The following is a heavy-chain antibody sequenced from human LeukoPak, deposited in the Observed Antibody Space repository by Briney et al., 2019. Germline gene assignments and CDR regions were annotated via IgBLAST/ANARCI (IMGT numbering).Heavy chain of an antibody. CDR2: INHSGST. CDR1: GGSFSGDY. CDR3: ARGPRVIKTFDY. Sequence: SETLSLTCAVYGGSFSGDYWSWIRQPPGKGLEWIGEINHSGSTNYNPSLKSRVTISVDTSKNQFSLKLSSVTAADTAVYYCARGPRVIKTFDYWGQGTLVTVSS. V-gene: IGHV4-34*01. J-gene: IGHJ4*02.